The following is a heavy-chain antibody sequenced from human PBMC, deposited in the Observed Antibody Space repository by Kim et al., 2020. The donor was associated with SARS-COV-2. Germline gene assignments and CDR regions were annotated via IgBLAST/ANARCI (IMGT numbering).Heavy chain of an antibody. J-gene: IGHJ3*02. CDR3: ARVLLRLRVLAFDI. D-gene: IGHD2-15*01. CDR1: GFTFSSYE. CDR2: ISSSGSTI. V-gene: IGHV3-48*03. Sequence: GGSLRLSCAASGFTFSSYEMNWVRQAPGKGLEWVSYISSSGSTIYYADSVKGRFTISRDNAKNSLYLQMNSLRAEDTAVYYCARVLLRLRVLAFDIWGQGTMVTVSS.